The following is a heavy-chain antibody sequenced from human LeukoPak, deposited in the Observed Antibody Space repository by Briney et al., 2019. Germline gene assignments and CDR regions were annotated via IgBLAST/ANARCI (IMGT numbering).Heavy chain of an antibody. Sequence: GGSLRLSCAASGFTVRSYYMAWVRQAPGKGLEWVSVIYSGGDTYYADSVKGRFTISRDDSENMIYLEMSSLKAEDTAVYYCAKERNLEIAVAGTIFDYWGQGTLVTVSS. V-gene: IGHV3-66*01. J-gene: IGHJ4*02. CDR2: IYSGGDT. CDR3: AKERNLEIAVAGTIFDY. D-gene: IGHD6-19*01. CDR1: GFTVRSYY.